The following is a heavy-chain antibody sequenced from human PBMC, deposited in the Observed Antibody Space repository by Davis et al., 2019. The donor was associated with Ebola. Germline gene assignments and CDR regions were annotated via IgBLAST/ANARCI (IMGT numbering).Heavy chain of an antibody. CDR2: ISGYTGDT. Sequence: ASVKVSCKASGYTFTSYGVSWVRQAPGQGLEWMGWISGYTGDTKYTQEFQGRVTMTTDTSTNTAYMELRSLRSDDTAVYYCARDRLYCASGDGQVVRCLLSDYWGQGTLVTVSS. D-gene: IGHD6-6*01. V-gene: IGHV1-18*04. CDR3: ARDRLYCASGDGQVVRCLLSDY. J-gene: IGHJ4*02. CDR1: GYTFTSYG.